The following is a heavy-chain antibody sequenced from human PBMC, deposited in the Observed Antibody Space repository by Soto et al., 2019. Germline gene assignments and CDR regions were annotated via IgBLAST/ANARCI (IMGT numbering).Heavy chain of an antibody. CDR1: GFTFSSYS. CDR3: ARGVARQYYYYYMDV. Sequence: GGSLRLSCTASGFTFSSYSMNWVRQAPGKGLEWVSSISSSSSYIYYADSVKGRFTISRDNAKNSLYLQMNSLRAEDTAVYYCARGVARQYYYYYMDVWGKGTTVTVSS. V-gene: IGHV3-21*01. D-gene: IGHD3-3*01. CDR2: ISSSSSYI. J-gene: IGHJ6*03.